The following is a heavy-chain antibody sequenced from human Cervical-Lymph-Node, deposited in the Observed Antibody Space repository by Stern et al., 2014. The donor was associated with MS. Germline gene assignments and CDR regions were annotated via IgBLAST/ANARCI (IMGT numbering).Heavy chain of an antibody. Sequence: QVQLQESGPGLVKPSETLSLTCTVSGGSISSSGFYWGWIRQPPGKGMEWIGTISYSGSTYYNSSLKSRVTMSADPAKKQFSLKLSSVTAADTAVYYCARQGGRYSPKNWGQGTLVTVSS. D-gene: IGHD1-1*01. CDR3: ARQGGRYSPKN. CDR1: GGSISSSGFY. CDR2: ISYSGST. J-gene: IGHJ4*02. V-gene: IGHV4-39*01.